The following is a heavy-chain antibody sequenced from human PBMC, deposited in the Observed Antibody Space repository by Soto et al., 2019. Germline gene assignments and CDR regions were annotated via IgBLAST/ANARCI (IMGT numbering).Heavy chain of an antibody. J-gene: IGHJ4*02. Sequence: SETLSLTCTVSGGSISSGGYYWSWIRQHPGKGLEWIGYIYYSGSTYYNPSLKSRVTISVDTSKNQFSLKLSSVTAADTAVYYCARDLVDTAVVGLGYWGQGTLVTVSS. D-gene: IGHD5-18*01. CDR3: ARDLVDTAVVGLGY. CDR1: GGSISSGGYY. V-gene: IGHV4-31*03. CDR2: IYYSGST.